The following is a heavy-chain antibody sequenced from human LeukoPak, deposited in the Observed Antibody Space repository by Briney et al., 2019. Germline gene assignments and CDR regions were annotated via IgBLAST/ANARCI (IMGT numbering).Heavy chain of an antibody. V-gene: IGHV3-23*01. Sequence: GGSLRLSCAASGFTFSSYAMSWVRQAPGKGLEWVSAISGGGGTTYYADSVKGRFTISRDNSKNTLFLQMNSLRAEDTAVYYCAKDREGLSSGYDLEYFDYWGQGTLVTVSS. D-gene: IGHD5-12*01. CDR3: AKDREGLSSGYDLEYFDY. J-gene: IGHJ4*02. CDR1: GFTFSSYA. CDR2: ISGGGGTT.